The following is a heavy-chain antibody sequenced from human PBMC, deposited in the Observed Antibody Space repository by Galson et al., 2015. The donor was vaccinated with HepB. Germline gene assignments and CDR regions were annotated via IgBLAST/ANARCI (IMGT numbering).Heavy chain of an antibody. CDR1: GFTFSSYW. CDR3: ARADILTGYYNGYYYYGMDV. Sequence: SLRLSCAASGFTFSSYWMSWVRQAPGKGLEWVANIKQDGSEKYYVDSVKGRFTISRDNAKNSLYLQMNSLRAEDTAVYYCARADILTGYYNGYYYYGMDVWGQGTTVTVSS. V-gene: IGHV3-7*03. CDR2: IKQDGSEK. D-gene: IGHD3-9*01. J-gene: IGHJ6*02.